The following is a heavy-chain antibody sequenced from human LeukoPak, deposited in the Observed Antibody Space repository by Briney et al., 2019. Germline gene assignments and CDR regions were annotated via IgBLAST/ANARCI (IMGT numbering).Heavy chain of an antibody. CDR1: GGSISSGSYY. J-gene: IGHJ3*02. D-gene: IGHD3-22*01. CDR2: INTSGST. Sequence: PSETLSLTCAVYGGSISSGSYYWSWIRQPAGKGLEWIGRINTSGSTHYNPSLKSRVTISVGMSKNLFSLKLSSVTAADTAVYYCARDPPYYYDTMRGALDIWGQGTVVTVSS. CDR3: ARDPPYYYDTMRGALDI. V-gene: IGHV4-61*02.